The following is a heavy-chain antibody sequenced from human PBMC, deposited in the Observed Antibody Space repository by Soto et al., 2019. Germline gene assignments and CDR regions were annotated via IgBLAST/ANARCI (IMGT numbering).Heavy chain of an antibody. J-gene: IGHJ5*02. CDR1: GFTVSDHF. D-gene: IGHD3-22*01. CDR2: IYGGGTT. CDR3: ASHRVSNGYPDH. V-gene: IGHV3-53*01. Sequence: HPGGSLRLSCAASGFTVSDHFMSWVRQAPGKGLEWVSVIYGGGTTFYADSVKGRLTVSRDNSKSTQYLQMNSLRVEDTAVYYCASHRVSNGYPDHWGQGTRVTAPQ.